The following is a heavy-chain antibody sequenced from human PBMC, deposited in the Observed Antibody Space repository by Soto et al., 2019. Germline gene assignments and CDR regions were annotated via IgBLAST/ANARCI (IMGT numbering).Heavy chain of an antibody. CDR2: INHSGST. Sequence: QVQLQQWGAGLLKPSETLSLTCAVYGGSFSGYYWSWIRQPPGKGLEWIGEINHSGSTNYNPSLKSRXXXXXXXXXXXXXXXXXXXXAADTAVYYCARGRGIAEYYFDYWGQGTLVTVSS. V-gene: IGHV4-34*01. J-gene: IGHJ4*02. CDR3: ARGRGIAEYYFDY. CDR1: GGSFSGYY. D-gene: IGHD6-13*01.